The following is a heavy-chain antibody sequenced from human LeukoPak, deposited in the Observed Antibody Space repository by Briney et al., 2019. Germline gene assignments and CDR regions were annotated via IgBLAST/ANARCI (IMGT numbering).Heavy chain of an antibody. CDR1: GFTLSTYS. V-gene: IGHV3-48*04. Sequence: PGGSLRLSCAASGFTLSTYSMHWVRQAPGKGLEWVSYISRSSSSIYYADSVKGRFTISRDNAKNSLYLQMNSLRAEDTAVYYCARASNDYDSRGYNAFNIWGQGTMVTVSS. D-gene: IGHD3-22*01. CDR3: ARASNDYDSRGYNAFNI. CDR2: ISRSSSSI. J-gene: IGHJ3*02.